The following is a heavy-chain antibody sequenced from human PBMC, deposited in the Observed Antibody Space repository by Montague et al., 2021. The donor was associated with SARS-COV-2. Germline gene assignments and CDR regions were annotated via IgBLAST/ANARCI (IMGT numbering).Heavy chain of an antibody. CDR3: ARGDVEMATIKSGGPFYHFDY. CDR2: IYYSGST. Sequence: SEPLSLTCTVSGGSISSYYWSWIRQPPGKGLEWIGYIYYSGSTNXNPSLKSPVTISVDTSKNQFSLKLSSVTAADTAVYYCARGDVEMATIKSGGPFYHFDYWGQGTVVTVSP. J-gene: IGHJ4*02. D-gene: IGHD5-24*01. V-gene: IGHV4-59*13. CDR1: GGSISSYY.